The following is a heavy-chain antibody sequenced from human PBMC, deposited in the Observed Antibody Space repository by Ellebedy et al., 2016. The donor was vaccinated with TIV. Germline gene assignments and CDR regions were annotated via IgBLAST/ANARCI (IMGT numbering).Heavy chain of an antibody. CDR1: GYTFIDYG. CDR2: VSAYSGNT. Sequence: AASVKVSCKSSGYTFIDYGVTWVRQAPGPGLDWMGWVSAYSGNTNYAENIQGRVTMTTDTYTDTAYMELRSLRSDDTAVYFCARYSGSGTYYRNGMDVWGQGTTVTVSS. D-gene: IGHD3-10*01. J-gene: IGHJ6*02. V-gene: IGHV1-18*01. CDR3: ARYSGSGTYYRNGMDV.